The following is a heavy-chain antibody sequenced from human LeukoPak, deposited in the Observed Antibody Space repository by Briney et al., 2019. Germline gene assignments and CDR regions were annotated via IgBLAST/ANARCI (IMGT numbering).Heavy chain of an antibody. CDR2: IWDDGNNK. CDR1: GFSFSNHG. V-gene: IGHV3-33*01. Sequence: PGGSLRLSCAASGFSFSNHGMHWVRQAPGKRLEWVAVIWDDGNNKRYANSVNGRFTISRDNSENTLYLQMNGLTAEDTAMYYCAGDSYQDYYGRFDPWGQGTLVIASS. J-gene: IGHJ5*02. CDR3: AGDSYQDYYGRFDP. D-gene: IGHD3-10*01.